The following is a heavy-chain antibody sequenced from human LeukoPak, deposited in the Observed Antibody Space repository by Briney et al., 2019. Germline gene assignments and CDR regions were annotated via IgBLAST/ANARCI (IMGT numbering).Heavy chain of an antibody. V-gene: IGHV3-48*01. CDR3: TRDQVEMATIPISYGMDV. J-gene: IGHJ6*02. CDR2: ISTSSSTI. Sequence: PGGSLRLSCAASGFTFSSYSMNWVRQAPGKGLEWVSYISTSSSTIYYADSVKGRFTISRDNAKNSLYLQMNSLRAEDTAVYYCTRDQVEMATIPISYGMDVWGQGTTVTVSS. CDR1: GFTFSSYS. D-gene: IGHD5-24*01.